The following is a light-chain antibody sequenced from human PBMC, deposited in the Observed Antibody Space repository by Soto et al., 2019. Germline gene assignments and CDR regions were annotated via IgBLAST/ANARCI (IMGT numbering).Light chain of an antibody. Sequence: PGVDAGRSCSTKQNVSSYLAWYQQKPGQAPRLLIYDTSNRATGIPARFSGSGSGTDFTLNVSSLDTPAVPVYYCLRRRNRPITLGPGTRLEIK. CDR1: QNVSSY. J-gene: IGKJ5*01. CDR3: LRRRNRPIT. V-gene: IGKV3-11*01. CDR2: DTS.